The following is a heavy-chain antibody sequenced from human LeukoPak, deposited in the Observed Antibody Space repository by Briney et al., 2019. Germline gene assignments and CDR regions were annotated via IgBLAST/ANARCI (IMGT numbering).Heavy chain of an antibody. CDR3: ATGALSGMDV. D-gene: IGHD1-26*01. J-gene: IGHJ6*02. CDR1: GYTLTELS. Sequence: GASVNVSCKVSGYTLTELSMHRVRQAPGKGLEWMGGFDPEDGETIYAQKFQGRVTMTEDTSTDTAYMELSSLRSEDTAVYYCATGALSGMDVWGQGTTVTVSS. V-gene: IGHV1-24*01. CDR2: FDPEDGET.